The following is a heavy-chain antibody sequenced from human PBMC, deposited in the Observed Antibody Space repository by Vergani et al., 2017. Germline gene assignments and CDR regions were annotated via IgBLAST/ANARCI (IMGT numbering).Heavy chain of an antibody. D-gene: IGHD3-16*01. Sequence: QVQLQQWGAGLLKPSETLSLTCAVYGGSFSGYYWSWIRQPPGKGLEWIGEINHSGSTNYNPSLQSRVTISVDTSKNHFSLKLSSVTAADTAVYYCARVMGEFVYSGRRTKPFDPWGQGILVAVSS. CDR1: GGSFSGYY. CDR2: INHSGST. J-gene: IGHJ5*02. CDR3: ARVMGEFVYSGRRTKPFDP. V-gene: IGHV4-34*01.